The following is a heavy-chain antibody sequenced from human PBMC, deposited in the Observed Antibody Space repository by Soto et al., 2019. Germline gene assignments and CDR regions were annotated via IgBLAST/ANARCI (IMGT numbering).Heavy chain of an antibody. D-gene: IGHD3-3*01. Sequence: PSETLSLNCPVSGCSISSYYWSWIRQPPEKGLEWIAYIYYSGSINYNPSLKSRVTISVDTSKNQFSLKLSSVTAADTAVYYCARDVGGAVIIPYAFDIWGQGTMVTVSS. CDR1: GCSISSYY. V-gene: IGHV4-59*01. CDR2: IYYSGSI. CDR3: ARDVGGAVIIPYAFDI. J-gene: IGHJ3*02.